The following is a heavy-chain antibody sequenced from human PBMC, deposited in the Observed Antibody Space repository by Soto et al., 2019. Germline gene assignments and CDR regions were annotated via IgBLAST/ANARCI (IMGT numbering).Heavy chain of an antibody. J-gene: IGHJ4*02. V-gene: IGHV1-2*02. Sequence: ASVKVSCKASGYTFTGYYLHWIRQAPGQGLQWMGWMRPDSGGANYAQKFQGRVSMTRDTSTSTFYMELSRLASDDTAVYYCARDPQEGVYDYWGQGTQVTVSS. CDR1: GYTFTGYY. CDR2: MRPDSGGA. CDR3: ARDPQEGVYDY. D-gene: IGHD3-16*01.